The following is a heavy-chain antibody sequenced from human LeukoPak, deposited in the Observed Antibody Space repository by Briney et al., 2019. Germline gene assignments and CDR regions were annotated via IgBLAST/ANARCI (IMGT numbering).Heavy chain of an antibody. CDR1: GFTFSDYY. J-gene: IGHJ4*02. Sequence: GGSLRLSCAASGFTFSDYYMSWIRQAPGKGLEWVSYISSSGSTIYYADSVKGRFTISRDNAKNSLYLQMNSLRAEDTAVYYCARDPLYYYDSSGYAHWGQGTLVTVSS. V-gene: IGHV3-11*01. D-gene: IGHD3-22*01. CDR2: ISSSGSTI. CDR3: ARDPLYYYDSSGYAH.